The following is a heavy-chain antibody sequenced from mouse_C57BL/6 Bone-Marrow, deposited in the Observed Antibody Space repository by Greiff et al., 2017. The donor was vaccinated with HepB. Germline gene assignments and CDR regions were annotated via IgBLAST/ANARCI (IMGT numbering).Heavy chain of an antibody. CDR1: GFTFSDYG. CDR2: ISSGSSTI. D-gene: IGHD1-1*01. CDR3: ATYYYGSSYGAMDY. Sequence: EVKVVESGGGLVKPGGSLKLSCAASGFTFSDYGMHWVRQAPEKGLEWVAYISSGSSTIYYADTVKGRFTISRDNAKNTLFLQMNSLRSEDTAMYYCATYYYGSSYGAMDYWGQGTSVTVSS. J-gene: IGHJ4*01. V-gene: IGHV5-17*01.